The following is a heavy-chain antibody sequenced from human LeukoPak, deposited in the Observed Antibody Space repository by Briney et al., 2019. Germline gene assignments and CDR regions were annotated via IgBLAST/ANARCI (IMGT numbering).Heavy chain of an antibody. D-gene: IGHD6-13*01. CDR3: AREGIAAARGYMDV. V-gene: IGHV1-69*05. CDR1: GGTFSSYA. J-gene: IGHJ6*03. Sequence: GSSVKVSCKASGGTFSSYAISWVRHAPGQGLELMGGIIPIFGTANYAQKFQGRVTITTDESTSTAYMELSSLRSEDTAVYYCAREGIAAARGYMDVWGKGTTVTVSS. CDR2: IIPIFGTA.